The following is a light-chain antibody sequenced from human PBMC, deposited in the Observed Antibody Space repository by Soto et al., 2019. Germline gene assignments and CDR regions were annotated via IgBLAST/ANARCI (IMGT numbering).Light chain of an antibody. V-gene: IGKV1-39*01. CDR2: AAS. J-gene: IGKJ3*01. CDR1: QSISSY. Sequence: DIQMTQSPSSLSASVGDRVTITCRASQSISSYLNWYQQKPGKAPKLLIYAASSLQSGVPSRFSGSGSGTDFTLTISSLQPEDFATYYCQQSYSTLPFGSGPKVDIK. CDR3: QQSYSTLP.